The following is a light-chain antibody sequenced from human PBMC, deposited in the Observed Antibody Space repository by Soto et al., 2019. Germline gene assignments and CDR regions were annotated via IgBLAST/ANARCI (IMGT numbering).Light chain of an antibody. CDR3: QQSASLWT. CDR1: QSVSSSY. CDR2: GTS. Sequence: EIVLTQSPGTLSLSPGERATLSCRASQSVSSSYLAWYQQKPGQAPRLLMYGTSSRATGIPDRFSGSGSGTDFTLTISRLEPEDFAVYYCQQSASLWTFGQGTKVEIK. J-gene: IGKJ1*01. V-gene: IGKV3-20*01.